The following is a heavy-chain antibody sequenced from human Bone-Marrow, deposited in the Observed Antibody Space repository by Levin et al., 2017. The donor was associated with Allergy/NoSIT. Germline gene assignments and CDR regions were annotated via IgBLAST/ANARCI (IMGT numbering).Heavy chain of an antibody. CDR1: GGSISSGTYY. D-gene: IGHD2-8*01. J-gene: IGHJ6*02. Sequence: SQTLSLTCTVSGGSISSGTYYWGWIRQPPGKGLEWIGSFYYSGSTYYNPSLKSRVNISVDTSKNQFSLKVRSVTAADTAVYYCGRNPNYYSGMDVWGQGTTVTVSS. V-gene: IGHV4-39*07. CDR2: FYYSGST. CDR3: GRNPNYYSGMDV.